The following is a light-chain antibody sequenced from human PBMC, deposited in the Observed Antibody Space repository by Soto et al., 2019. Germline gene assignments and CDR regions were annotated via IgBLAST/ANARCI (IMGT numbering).Light chain of an antibody. CDR1: QSISSW. CDR2: DAS. Sequence: DIQMTQSASTLSASVGDRVTITCRASQSISSWLAWYQQKPGKAPKLLIYDASSLESGVPSRFSGGGSRTEFPLTISSLQPDDFATYYCQHYNSYSTFGQGTKVDIK. J-gene: IGKJ1*01. CDR3: QHYNSYST. V-gene: IGKV1-5*01.